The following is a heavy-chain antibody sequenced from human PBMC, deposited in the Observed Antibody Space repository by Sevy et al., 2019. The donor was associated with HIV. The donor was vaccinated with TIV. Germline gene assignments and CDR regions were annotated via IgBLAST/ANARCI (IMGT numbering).Heavy chain of an antibody. D-gene: IGHD2-21*02. Sequence: SETLSLTCTVSGGSSISGGRYWNWIRQHPGKGLEWIGYIHYSGITYYNPSLKSRTTMSVDTSKNQFSLQVRSVTAADTAIYYCARDLVGVHCDGDYYPAGRFDSWGQGTLVTVSS. V-gene: IGHV4-31*03. CDR2: IHYSGIT. J-gene: IGHJ4*02. CDR3: ARDLVGVHCDGDYYPAGRFDS. CDR1: GGSSISGGRY.